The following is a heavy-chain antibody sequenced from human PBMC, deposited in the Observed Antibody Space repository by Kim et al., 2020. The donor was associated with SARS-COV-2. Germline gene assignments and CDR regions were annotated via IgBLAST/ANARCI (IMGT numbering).Heavy chain of an antibody. CDR3: ARGATSSWDIDY. D-gene: IGHD6-13*01. Sequence: GGSLRLSCAPSGFIFRNYGMHWVRQAPGKGLEWVATIWYDGSQRYYADSVKGRFTISRDNSKNTLLLQINSLTAEDTAVYHCARGATSSWDIDYWGPGTLITVSA. CDR2: IWYDGSQR. V-gene: IGHV3-33*01. J-gene: IGHJ4*02. CDR1: GFIFRNYG.